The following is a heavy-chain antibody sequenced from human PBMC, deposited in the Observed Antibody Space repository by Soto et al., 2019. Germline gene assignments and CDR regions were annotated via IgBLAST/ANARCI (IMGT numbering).Heavy chain of an antibody. Sequence: GGSLRLSXAASGFTFSSYGMHWVRQAPGKGLEWVAVIWYDGSNKYYADSVKGRFTISRDNSKNTLYLQMNSLRAEDTAVYYCARDFRHYDILTRYYRSPTFDYWGQGTLVTVSS. CDR2: IWYDGSNK. D-gene: IGHD3-9*01. CDR3: ARDFRHYDILTRYYRSPTFDY. CDR1: GFTFSSYG. J-gene: IGHJ4*02. V-gene: IGHV3-33*01.